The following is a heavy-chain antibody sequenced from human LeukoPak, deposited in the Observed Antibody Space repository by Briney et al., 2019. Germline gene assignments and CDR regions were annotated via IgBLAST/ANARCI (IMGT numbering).Heavy chain of an antibody. Sequence: PSETLPLTCTVSGGSISSYYWSWIRQPPGKGLEWIGYIYYSGSTNYNPSLKSRVTISVDTSKNQFSLKLSSVTAADTAVYYCARKVVPAAKFDYWGQGTLVTVSS. CDR3: ARKVVPAAKFDY. V-gene: IGHV4-59*01. CDR1: GGSISSYY. J-gene: IGHJ4*02. CDR2: IYYSGST. D-gene: IGHD2-2*01.